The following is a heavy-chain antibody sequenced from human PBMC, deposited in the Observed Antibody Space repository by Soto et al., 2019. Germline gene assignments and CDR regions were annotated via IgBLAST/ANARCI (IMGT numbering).Heavy chain of an antibody. CDR1: GYSFTSYW. CDR3: ASLRDSGNXFDY. Sequence: PGESLKISCKGSGYSFTSYWIGWVRQMPGKGLEWMGKTDPSDSYNNYSPSFQGHVTISADKSISTAYLQWSSLKASDTAIYYCASLRDSGNXFDYWGQGTLVTVSS. CDR2: TDPSDSYN. V-gene: IGHV5-10-1*01. J-gene: IGHJ4*02. D-gene: IGHD3-10*01.